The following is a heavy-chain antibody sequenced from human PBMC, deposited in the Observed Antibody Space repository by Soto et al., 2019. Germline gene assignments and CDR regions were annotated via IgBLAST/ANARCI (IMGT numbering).Heavy chain of an antibody. CDR2: IYYSGST. J-gene: IGHJ4*02. Sequence: QLQLQESGPGLVKPSETLSLTCTVSGGSISSSSYYWGWIRQPPGKGLEWIGSIYYSGSTYYNPSLKSRVTISVDTSKNQFSLKLSSVTAADTAVYYCARQDDYVWGRGPFDYWGQGTLVTVSS. CDR3: ARQDDYVWGRGPFDY. V-gene: IGHV4-39*01. CDR1: GGSISSSSYY. D-gene: IGHD3-16*01.